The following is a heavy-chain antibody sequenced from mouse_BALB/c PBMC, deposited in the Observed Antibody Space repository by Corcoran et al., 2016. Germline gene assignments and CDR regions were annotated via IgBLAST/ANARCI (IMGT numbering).Heavy chain of an antibody. CDR3: ANCDWYVDV. J-gene: IGHJ1*01. CDR2: IDPANGNT. CDR1: GINIKDTY. Sequence: EVQLQQSGAVLVKPGASVELSCTASGINIKDTYMHWVKQRPEQGLEWIGRIDPANGNTKYDPKFQGKATITADTSSNTAYLQLSSLTSEYTADYYCANCDWYVDVWGEGTTVTVSS. V-gene: IGHV14-3*02.